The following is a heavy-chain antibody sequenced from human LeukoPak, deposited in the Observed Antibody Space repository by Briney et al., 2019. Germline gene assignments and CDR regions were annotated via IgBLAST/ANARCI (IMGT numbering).Heavy chain of an antibody. Sequence: PGGSLRLSCAASGFTFSSYSMNWVRQPPGKGLEWVSSISSSSSYIYYADSVKGRFTISRDNAKNSLYLQMNSLRAEDTAVYYCASGFHYYYDSSGYSPFDYWGQGTLVTVSS. V-gene: IGHV3-21*01. CDR3: ASGFHYYYDSSGYSPFDY. D-gene: IGHD3-22*01. CDR1: GFTFSSYS. J-gene: IGHJ4*02. CDR2: ISSSSSYI.